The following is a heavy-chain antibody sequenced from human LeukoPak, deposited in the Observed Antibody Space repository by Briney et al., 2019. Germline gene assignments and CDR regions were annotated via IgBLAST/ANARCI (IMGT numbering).Heavy chain of an antibody. J-gene: IGHJ4*02. CDR2: MNPNSGNT. Sequence: ASVKVSCKASGYTFASCDTNWVRQATGQGLEWMGWMNPNSGNTGYAQKFQGRVTMTRTTSTNTAYMELSSLTSEDTAVYYCARDQEGFDYWGQGTLVTVSS. CDR3: ARDQEGFDY. V-gene: IGHV1-8*01. CDR1: GYTFASCD.